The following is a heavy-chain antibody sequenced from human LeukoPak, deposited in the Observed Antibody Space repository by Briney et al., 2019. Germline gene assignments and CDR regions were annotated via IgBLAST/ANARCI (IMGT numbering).Heavy chain of an antibody. J-gene: IGHJ4*02. V-gene: IGHV4-59*08. D-gene: IGHD6-19*01. Sequence: SETLSLTCTVSGASFSDFYWSWIRQSPRRGLELICYVSDSGGTSYNPSLKSRVTLSVDTSKNQFFLNLNSVTAADTAVYYCARHASGWVGELDYWGQGTLVTVSS. CDR3: ARHASGWVGELDY. CDR2: VSDSGGT. CDR1: GASFSDFY.